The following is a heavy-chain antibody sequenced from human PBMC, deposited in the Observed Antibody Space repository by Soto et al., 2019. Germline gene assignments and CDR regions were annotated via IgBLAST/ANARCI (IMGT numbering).Heavy chain of an antibody. CDR3: ARDPVGGDYYYYGMDV. D-gene: IGHD3-16*01. CDR2: IIPIFGTA. J-gene: IGHJ6*02. V-gene: IGHV1-69*13. CDR1: GGTFSSYA. Sequence: SVKVSCKASGGTFSSYAISWVRQAPGQGLEWMGGIIPIFGTANYAQKFQGRVTITADESTSTAYMELSSLRSEDTAVYYCARDPVGGDYYYYGMDVWGQGTTVTVSS.